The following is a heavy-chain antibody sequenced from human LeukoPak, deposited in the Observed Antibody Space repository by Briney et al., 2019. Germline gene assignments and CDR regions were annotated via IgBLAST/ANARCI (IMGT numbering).Heavy chain of an antibody. D-gene: IGHD6-13*01. CDR3: AKRVSGSSWEHQTIDY. CDR2: ISNGGATR. CDR1: GFTFRSYS. J-gene: IGHJ4*02. Sequence: PGGSLRLSCAVSGFTFRSYSMNWVRQAPRKGLEWVSAISNGGATRNYADSVKGRFTISRDNSQNTLYLQMNSLRADDTAVYYCAKRVSGSSWEHQTIDYWGQGTLVTVSS. V-gene: IGHV3-23*01.